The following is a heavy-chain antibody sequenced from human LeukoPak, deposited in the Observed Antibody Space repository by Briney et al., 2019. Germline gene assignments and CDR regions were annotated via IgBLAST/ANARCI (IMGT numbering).Heavy chain of an antibody. CDR2: ISGGGGST. CDR1: GFTFSIYS. Sequence: GGSLRLSCAASGFTFSIYSMSWVRQAPGKGLEWVSAISGGGGSTYYADSVKGRFTISRDNSKNTLYLQMNSLRAEDTAVYYCAKDTYYGSGSPYWGQGTLVTVSS. J-gene: IGHJ4*02. CDR3: AKDTYYGSGSPY. D-gene: IGHD3-10*01. V-gene: IGHV3-23*01.